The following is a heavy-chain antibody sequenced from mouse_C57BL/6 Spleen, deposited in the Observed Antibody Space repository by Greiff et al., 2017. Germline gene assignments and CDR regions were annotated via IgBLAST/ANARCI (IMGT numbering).Heavy chain of an antibody. V-gene: IGHV1-64*01. D-gene: IGHD3-3*01. Sequence: VQLQQPGAELVKPGASVKLSCKASGYTFTSYWMHWVKQRPGQGLEWIGMIHPNSGSTNYNEKFKSKATLTVDKSSSTAYMQLSSLTSEDSAVYYCARSRGHYYAMDYWGQGTSVTVSS. CDR3: ARSRGHYYAMDY. CDR2: IHPNSGST. CDR1: GYTFTSYW. J-gene: IGHJ4*01.